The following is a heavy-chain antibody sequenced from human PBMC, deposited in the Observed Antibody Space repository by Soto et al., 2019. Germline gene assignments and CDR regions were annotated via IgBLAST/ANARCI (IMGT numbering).Heavy chain of an antibody. CDR3: AREENCSDGICYSEYFQR. CDR1: RYIFTAYS. J-gene: IGHJ1*01. V-gene: IGHV1-46*01. D-gene: IGHD2-15*01. CDR2: VNPSGGST. Sequence: GASVKVSCKASRYIFTAYSMHWVRQAPGQGLEWMGVVNPSGGSTNYAQKFQGRITMTRDTSTSTVYMDLSSLTSEDTAVYYCAREENCSDGICYSEYFQRWGPGTLVTVSS.